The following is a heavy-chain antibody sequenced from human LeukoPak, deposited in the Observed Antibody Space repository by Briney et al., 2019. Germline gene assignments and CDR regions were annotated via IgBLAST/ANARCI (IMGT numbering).Heavy chain of an antibody. J-gene: IGHJ4*02. V-gene: IGHV3-20*04. Sequence: PGGSLRLSCAASGFTFSSHGMSWVRQAPGKGLEWVSGINWNGGSTGYADSVKGRFTISRDNAKNSLYLQMNSLRAEDTALYYCARVHVSLPDYWGQGTLVTVSS. CDR2: INWNGGST. CDR3: ARVHVSLPDY. CDR1: GFTFSSHG.